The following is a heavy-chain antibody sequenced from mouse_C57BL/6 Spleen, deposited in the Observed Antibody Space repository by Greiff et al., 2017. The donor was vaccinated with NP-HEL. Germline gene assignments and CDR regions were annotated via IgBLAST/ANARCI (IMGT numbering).Heavy chain of an antibody. V-gene: IGHV1-69*01. Sequence: QVQLKQPGAELVMPGASVKLSCKASGYTFTSYWMHWVKQRPGQGLEWIGEIDPSDSYTNYNQKFKGKSTLTVDKSSSTAYMQLSSLTSEDSAVYYCARSEGIGTFAYWGQGTLVTVSA. CDR3: ARSEGIGTFAY. J-gene: IGHJ3*01. D-gene: IGHD3-3*01. CDR1: GYTFTSYW. CDR2: IDPSDSYT.